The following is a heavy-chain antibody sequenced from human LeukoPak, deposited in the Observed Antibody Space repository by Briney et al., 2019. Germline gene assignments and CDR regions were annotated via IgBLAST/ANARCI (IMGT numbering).Heavy chain of an antibody. D-gene: IGHD5-18*01. CDR2: INHRGST. CDR3: ARGHSNYQQLLLSHFDY. CDR1: GGSFSGYY. Sequence: SETLSLTCAVYGGSFSGYYWSWIRQPPRKGLEWVGEINHRGSTNYNPSLKCRVTISVDTSKNQFSLKLSSVTAADTAVYYCARGHSNYQQLLLSHFDYGGEGTLVTVP. J-gene: IGHJ4*02. V-gene: IGHV4-34*01.